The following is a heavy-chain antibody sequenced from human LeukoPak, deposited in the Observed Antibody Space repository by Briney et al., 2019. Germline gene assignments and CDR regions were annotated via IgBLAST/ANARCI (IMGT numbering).Heavy chain of an antibody. V-gene: IGHV4-38-2*02. CDR2: LYHSGNT. CDR1: GYSISSGYY. J-gene: IGHJ6*03. D-gene: IGHD1-7*01. CDR3: ARDQVTGTTYYYYYYMDV. Sequence: SETLSLTCPVSGYSISSGYYWGWIRQPPGKGLEWIGSLYHSGNTYHNPSLKSRVTISVDTSKNQFSLKLSSVTAADTAVYYCARDQVTGTTYYYYYYMDVWGEGTTVTVSS.